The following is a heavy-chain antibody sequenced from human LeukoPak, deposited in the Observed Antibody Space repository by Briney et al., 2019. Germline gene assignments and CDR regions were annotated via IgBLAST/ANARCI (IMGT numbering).Heavy chain of an antibody. CDR2: ISAYNGNT. CDR1: GYTFTSYG. J-gene: IGHJ4*02. V-gene: IGHV1-18*01. CDR3: ARDLFPGGVSSGYYFLQEY. Sequence: ASVKVSCTASGYTFTSYGISWVRQAPGQGLEWMGWISAYNGNTNYAQKLQGRVTMTTDTSTSTAYMELRSLRSDDTAVYYCARDLFPGGVSSGYYFLQEYWGQGTLVTVSS. D-gene: IGHD3-22*01.